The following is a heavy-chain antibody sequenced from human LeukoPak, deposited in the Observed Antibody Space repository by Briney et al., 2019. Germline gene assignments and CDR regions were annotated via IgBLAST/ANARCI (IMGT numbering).Heavy chain of an antibody. CDR3: AKLAGRNYDYVWGSHLSH. CDR2: ISWDGGTT. CDR1: GFTFDDYA. J-gene: IGHJ4*02. V-gene: IGHV3-43D*03. D-gene: IGHD3-16*01. Sequence: GGSLRLSCAASGFTFDDYAMHWVRQAPGKGLEWVSLISWDGGTTYSADSVKGRFTISRDNSKNSLYLQMNSLRAEDSALYYCAKLAGRNYDYVWGSHLSHWGQGTLVTVSS.